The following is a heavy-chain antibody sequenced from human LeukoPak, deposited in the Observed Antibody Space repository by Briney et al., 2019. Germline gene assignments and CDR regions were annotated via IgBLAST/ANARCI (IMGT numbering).Heavy chain of an antibody. J-gene: IGHJ4*02. CDR3: ARSGGGNMPFDY. Sequence: SQTLSLTCALSGDSVSTNSVAWNWIRQSPSRGLEWLGRTYYRSKWGNDYAVSVKSRITINPDTSKNQFSLHLNSVTPEDTAVYYCARSGGGNMPFDYWGQGNLVTVSS. V-gene: IGHV6-1*01. D-gene: IGHD2-2*01. CDR2: TYYRSKWGN. CDR1: GDSVSTNSVA.